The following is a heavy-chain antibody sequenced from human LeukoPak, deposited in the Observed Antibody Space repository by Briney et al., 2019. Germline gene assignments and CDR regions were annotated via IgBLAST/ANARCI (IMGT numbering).Heavy chain of an antibody. CDR3: AGDFFHSSGSRPFDY. Sequence: GGSLRLSCAASGFTFSSYWMHWVRQAPGKGLVWVSRINSNGNSTNYADSVKGRFTISRDNAKSTLYLQMNSLRVEDTAVYYCAGDFFHSSGSRPFDYLGQGTLVTVSS. D-gene: IGHD3-22*01. V-gene: IGHV3-74*01. J-gene: IGHJ4*02. CDR1: GFTFSSYW. CDR2: INSNGNST.